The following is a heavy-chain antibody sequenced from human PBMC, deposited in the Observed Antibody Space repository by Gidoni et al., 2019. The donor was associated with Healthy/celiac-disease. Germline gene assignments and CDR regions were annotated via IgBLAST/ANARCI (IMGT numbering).Heavy chain of an antibody. Sequence: QVQLQQWGAGLLKPSETLSLTCAVYGGSFSGYYWSWIRQPPGKGREWIGEINHSGSTNYNPSLKSRVTISVDTSKNQFSLKLSSVTAADTAVYYCARGPSRYSSGRAPLSYWGQGTLVTVSS. CDR2: INHSGST. CDR1: GGSFSGYY. J-gene: IGHJ4*02. V-gene: IGHV4-34*01. CDR3: ARGPSRYSSGRAPLSY. D-gene: IGHD6-19*01.